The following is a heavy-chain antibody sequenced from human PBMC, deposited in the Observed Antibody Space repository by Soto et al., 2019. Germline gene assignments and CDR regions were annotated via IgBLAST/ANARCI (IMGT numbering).Heavy chain of an antibody. V-gene: IGHV4-59*01. J-gene: IGHJ3*02. Sequence: SETLSLTCTFSGGSLSRYYWGWVRQPPGEGLEWIGYIYYSGSTNYNPSLKSRVTISVDTSKNQFSLKLSSVTAADTAVYYCARDSLYDSSGYPPSDAFDIWGQGTMVTVSS. CDR1: GGSLSRYY. CDR3: ARDSLYDSSGYPPSDAFDI. D-gene: IGHD3-22*01. CDR2: IYYSGST.